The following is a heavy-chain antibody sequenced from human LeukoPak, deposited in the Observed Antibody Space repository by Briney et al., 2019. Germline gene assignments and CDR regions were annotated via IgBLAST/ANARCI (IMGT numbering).Heavy chain of an antibody. V-gene: IGHV3-21*01. D-gene: IGHD4-17*01. CDR1: GFTFSSYS. J-gene: IGHJ6*03. CDR2: ISSSSSYI. Sequence: GGSLRLSCAASGFTFSSYSMNWVRQAPGKGLEWVSSISSSSSYIYYADSVKGRFTISRDNAKNSLYLQMNSLRAEDTAVYYCARGSYDYGDYVPYYYYMDVWGKGTTVTVSS. CDR3: ARGSYDYGDYVPYYYYMDV.